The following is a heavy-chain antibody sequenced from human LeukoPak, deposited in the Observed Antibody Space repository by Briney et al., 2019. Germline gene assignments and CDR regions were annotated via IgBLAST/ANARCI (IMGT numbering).Heavy chain of an antibody. CDR1: GFTLSSYE. CDR3: ARDRGSDSGYDYFPIDY. CDR2: IDYSGGSS. D-gene: IGHD5-12*01. J-gene: IGHJ4*02. V-gene: IGHV3-23*01. Sequence: GGSLRLSCTVSGFTLSSYEMSWIRQAPGRGLEWVSSIDYSGGSSYYADSVKGRFTISRDDSRNTLYLQMNSLRAEDTAVYYCARDRGSDSGYDYFPIDYWGQGTLVTVSS.